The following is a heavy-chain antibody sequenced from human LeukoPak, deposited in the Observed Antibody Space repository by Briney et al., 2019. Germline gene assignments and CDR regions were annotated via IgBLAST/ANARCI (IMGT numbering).Heavy chain of an antibody. Sequence: SETLSLTCTLSGGSISSSSYYWGWIRQPPGKGLEWIGSIYYSGSTYYNPSPKSRVTISVDTSKNQFSLKLSSVTAADTAVYYCARGLDAFDIWGQGTMVTVSS. J-gene: IGHJ3*02. CDR1: GGSISSSSYY. CDR3: ARGLDAFDI. V-gene: IGHV4-39*07. CDR2: IYYSGST.